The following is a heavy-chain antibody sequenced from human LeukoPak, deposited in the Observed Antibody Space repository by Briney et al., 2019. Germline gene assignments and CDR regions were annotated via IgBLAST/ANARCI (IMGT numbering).Heavy chain of an antibody. CDR3: TTDQRELLRYYYYYMDV. CDR1: GFTFSNAW. J-gene: IGHJ6*03. CDR2: IKSKTDGGTT. D-gene: IGHD1-26*01. Sequence: GGSLRLSCAASGFTFSNAWMSWVRQAPGKGLEWVGRIKSKTDGGTTDYAAPVKGRFTISRDDSKNTLYLQMNSLKTEDTAVYYCTTDQRELLRYYYYYMDVWGKGTTVTISS. V-gene: IGHV3-15*01.